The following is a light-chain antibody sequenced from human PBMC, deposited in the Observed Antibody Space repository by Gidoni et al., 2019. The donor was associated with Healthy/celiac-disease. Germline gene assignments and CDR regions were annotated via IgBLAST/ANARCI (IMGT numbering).Light chain of an antibody. CDR3: NSRDSSGNPHYV. V-gene: IGLV3-19*01. J-gene: IGLJ1*01. Sequence: SSELTQDHAVSVALGQTVRITCQGDSLRSYYASWYQQKQGKAPVLVIYGKNNRPSGIPDRFSGSSSGNTASLTITGAQAEDEADYYCNSRDSSGNPHYVFGTGTKVTVL. CDR1: SLRSYY. CDR2: GKN.